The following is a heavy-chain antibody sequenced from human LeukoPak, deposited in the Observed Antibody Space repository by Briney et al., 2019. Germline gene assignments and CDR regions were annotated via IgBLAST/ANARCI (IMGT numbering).Heavy chain of an antibody. CDR1: GYTFTGYY. V-gene: IGHV1-2*06. CDR2: INPNSGDT. D-gene: IGHD6-19*01. Sequence: ASVKVSCKASGYTFTGYYIHWVRQAPGQGLEWMGRINPNSGDTNYVQKFQGRVTTTRDTSISTAYMEVSRLRSDDTAVYYCARDNGYTSGWYFDYWGQGTLVTVSS. J-gene: IGHJ4*02. CDR3: ARDNGYTSGWYFDY.